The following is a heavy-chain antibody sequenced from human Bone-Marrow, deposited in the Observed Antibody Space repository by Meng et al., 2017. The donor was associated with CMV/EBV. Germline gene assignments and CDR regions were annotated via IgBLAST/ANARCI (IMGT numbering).Heavy chain of an antibody. CDR2: IKWNGGST. V-gene: IGHV3-20*03. D-gene: IGHD2-2*01. CDR1: GFTCDEYV. CDR3: ARGGGSTSFDY. Sequence: SSAASGFTCDEYVMSLGRQTPGKGLEWVSGIKWNGGSTGYADSVKGRFTISRDNGKNSLYVQMNSLRAEDTALYYCARGGGSTSFDYWGQGALVTVSS. J-gene: IGHJ4*02.